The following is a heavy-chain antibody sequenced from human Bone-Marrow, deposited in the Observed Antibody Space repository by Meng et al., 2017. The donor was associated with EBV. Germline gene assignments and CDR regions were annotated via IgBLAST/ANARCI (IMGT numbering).Heavy chain of an antibody. CDR1: GYTFTSYY. V-gene: IGHV1-46*01. CDR2: INPSGGST. D-gene: IGHD1-26*01. CDR3: ARDRVVGATGPSFDY. J-gene: IGHJ4*02. Sequence: QVQLVQSGAEVKKPGASVKVSCKASGYTFTSYYMHWVRQAPGQGLEWMGIINPSGGSTSYAQKFQGRVTMTRDTSTSTVYMELSSLRSEDTAVYYCARDRVVGATGPSFDYWGQGTLVTVSS.